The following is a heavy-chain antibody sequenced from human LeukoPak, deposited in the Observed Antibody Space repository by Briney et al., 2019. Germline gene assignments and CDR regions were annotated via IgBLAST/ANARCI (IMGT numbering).Heavy chain of an antibody. CDR2: TRYDGSHS. D-gene: IGHD3-16*02. Sequence: GGSLRLSCAASGFAFSTYGMHWVRQAPGKGLEWVAFTRYDGSHSEYEDSVKGRFSIARDDSKSTLYLQMNSLRAEDTGVYYCARDNSYCFMGCMDYWGQGTRVTVSS. CDR1: GFAFSTYG. V-gene: IGHV3-30*02. J-gene: IGHJ4*02. CDR3: ARDNSYCFMGCMDY.